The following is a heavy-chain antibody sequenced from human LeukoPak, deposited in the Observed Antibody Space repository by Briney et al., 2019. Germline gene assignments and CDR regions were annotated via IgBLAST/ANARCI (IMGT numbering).Heavy chain of an antibody. CDR1: GFTFSSYS. J-gene: IGHJ5*02. CDR2: ISSSSSTI. Sequence: PGGSLRLSCAASGFTFSSYSMNWVRQAPGKGLEWVSYISSSSSTIYYADSVKGRFTISRDNAKNSLYLQMNSLRAEDMALYYCAKGSSSSWYNWFDPWGQGTLVTVSS. D-gene: IGHD6-13*01. CDR3: AKGSSSSWYNWFDP. V-gene: IGHV3-48*04.